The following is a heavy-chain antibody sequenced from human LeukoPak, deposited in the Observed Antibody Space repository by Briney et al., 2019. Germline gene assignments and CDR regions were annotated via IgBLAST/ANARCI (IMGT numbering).Heavy chain of an antibody. CDR3: ASHSNWHLLRSWFAP. D-gene: IGHD6-13*01. CDR1: GFTFSHYH. CDR2: MTSDGSDF. Sequence: AGSLRLSCAASGFTFSHYHMSWIRQAPGKGREWVASMTSDGSDFYYADSVKGRFTISTDNAKTSLYLTIRSMRAEESAVYYCASHSNWHLLRSWFAPWGQGTQVIVSS. V-gene: IGHV3-11*01. J-gene: IGHJ5*02.